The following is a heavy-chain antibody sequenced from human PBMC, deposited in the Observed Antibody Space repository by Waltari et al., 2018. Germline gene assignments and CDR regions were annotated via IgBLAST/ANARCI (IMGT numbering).Heavy chain of an antibody. V-gene: IGHV1-18*01. CDR3: VRDLGSTNWYEY. Sequence: QVHLMQSTAEVKEPGASVKVSCTASGYTFSSYGISWVRQAPGQGLEWMGWISANNGNTHYAQKFQGRVTMTTDTSTTTAYMELRSLTSDDTAVYYCVRDLGSTNWYEYWGQGTLVTVSS. J-gene: IGHJ4*02. CDR1: GYTFSSYG. CDR2: ISANNGNT. D-gene: IGHD6-13*01.